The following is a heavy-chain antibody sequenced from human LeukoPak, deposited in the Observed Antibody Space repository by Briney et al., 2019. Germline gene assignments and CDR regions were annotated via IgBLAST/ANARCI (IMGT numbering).Heavy chain of an antibody. CDR1: GGSISSHY. J-gene: IGHJ1*01. CDR2: IYPNGRT. V-gene: IGHV4-4*07. CDR3: ARPSDYADFQD. D-gene: IGHD4-17*01. Sequence: SETLSLTCTVSGGSISSHYWSWIRQPAGKGLEWIGRIYPNGRTQYNPSLQSRVTIGLDNPKKQFSLKLTSVTAADTAVYYCARPSDYADFQDWGQGTLVTVSS.